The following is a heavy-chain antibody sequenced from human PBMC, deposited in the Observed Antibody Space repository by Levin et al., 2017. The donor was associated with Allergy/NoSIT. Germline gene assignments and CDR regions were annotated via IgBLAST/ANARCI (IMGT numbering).Heavy chain of an antibody. V-gene: IGHV1-18*01. D-gene: IGHD3-22*01. J-gene: IGHJ4*02. Sequence: GESLKISCKASGYTFISYGINWVRQAPGQGLEWMGWISAYNGDTNYAQKVQGRVTMTTDTSTSTAYMELRSLKSDDTAVYYCARGSSTYYYGREFDSWGQGTLVTVSS. CDR2: ISAYNGDT. CDR1: GYTFISYG. CDR3: ARGSSTYYYGREFDS.